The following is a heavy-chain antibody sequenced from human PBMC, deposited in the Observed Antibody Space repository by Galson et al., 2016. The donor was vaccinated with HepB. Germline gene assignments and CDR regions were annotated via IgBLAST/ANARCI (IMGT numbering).Heavy chain of an antibody. J-gene: IGHJ4*02. Sequence: PALVKPTQTLTLTCTFSGFSLSTSGLSVGWIRPPPGKALEWLALVYWDDDKRCSPSLKSRLTITKDTSKNQVVLTMTNMDPVDTATYYCAHRRGGQQPDYWGQGTLVTVSS. CDR1: GFSLSTSGLS. CDR2: VYWDDDK. D-gene: IGHD6-13*01. CDR3: AHRRGGQQPDY. V-gene: IGHV2-5*02.